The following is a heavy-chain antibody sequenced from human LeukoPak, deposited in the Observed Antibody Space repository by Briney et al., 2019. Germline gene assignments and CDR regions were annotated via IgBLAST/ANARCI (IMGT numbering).Heavy chain of an antibody. CDR2: IYYTGNT. D-gene: IGHD2-15*01. Sequence: PSETLSLTCTVSGASISGYYWSWIRQPPGKGLDYIGYIYYTGNTNYNPSLKSRVTISVDTSKNQFSPKLSAVTAADTAVYYCARGRGGGGTSNNWFDPWGQGTHVIVSS. J-gene: IGHJ5*02. CDR1: GASISGYY. V-gene: IGHV4-59*01. CDR3: ARGRGGGGTSNNWFDP.